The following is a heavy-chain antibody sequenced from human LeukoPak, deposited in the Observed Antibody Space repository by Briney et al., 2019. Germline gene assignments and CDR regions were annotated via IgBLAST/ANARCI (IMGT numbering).Heavy chain of an antibody. CDR3: AREGCSGGVCYFDY. CDR2: ISSSGTT. J-gene: IGHJ4*02. V-gene: IGHV4-4*07. CDR1: SGPNSYYY. Sequence: SETLSLTCTVSSGPNSYYYWTWIRQPAGKGLEWIGRISSSGTTNYTPSLRSRVTLSLDMSENQFPLKLSSVTAADTAVYFCAREGCSGGVCYFDYWGRGTLVTVSS. D-gene: IGHD2-15*01.